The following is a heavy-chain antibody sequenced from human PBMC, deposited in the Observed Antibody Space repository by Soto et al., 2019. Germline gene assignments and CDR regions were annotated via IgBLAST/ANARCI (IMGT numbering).Heavy chain of an antibody. J-gene: IGHJ4*02. D-gene: IGHD3-3*01. Sequence: ESLILSCAASGFSFGSYALSGVRQAPGKGLEWVSTISGSDGKTFYADSVKGRFSISRDTSQSTLYLQMNSLRADDTAMYYCARWSYLDYWGQGTRVTVSS. V-gene: IGHV3-23*01. CDR1: GFSFGSYA. CDR3: ARWSYLDY. CDR2: ISGSDGKT.